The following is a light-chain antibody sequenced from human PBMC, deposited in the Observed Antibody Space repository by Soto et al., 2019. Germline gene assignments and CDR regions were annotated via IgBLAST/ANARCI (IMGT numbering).Light chain of an antibody. CDR1: QSVSSN. V-gene: IGKV3-15*01. CDR3: QQYNNWPTWT. J-gene: IGKJ1*01. CDR2: GAS. Sequence: EIVLSQSPPTLSLSPGQRATLSCRASQSVSSNLAWYQQKPGQAPRLLIYGASTRATGIPARFSGSGSGTEFTLTISSLQSEDFAVYYCQQYNNWPTWTFGQGTKVDIK.